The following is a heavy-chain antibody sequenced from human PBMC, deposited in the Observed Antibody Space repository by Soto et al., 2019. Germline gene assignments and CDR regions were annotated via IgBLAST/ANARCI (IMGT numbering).Heavy chain of an antibody. CDR1: GFTFSSYG. Sequence: AGSLRLSCAASGFTFSSYGMHWVRQAPGKGLEWVAVIWYDGSKKYYADSVKGRFTISRDNSKNALYLQMNSLRAEDTAVYCCARDFTSNGWYYVDYWGQGTLVTVSS. D-gene: IGHD6-19*01. V-gene: IGHV3-33*01. CDR3: ARDFTSNGWYYVDY. CDR2: IWYDGSKK. J-gene: IGHJ4*01.